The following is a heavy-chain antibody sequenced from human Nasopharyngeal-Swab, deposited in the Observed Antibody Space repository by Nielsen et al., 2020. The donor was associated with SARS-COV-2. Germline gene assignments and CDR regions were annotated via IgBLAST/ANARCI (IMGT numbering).Heavy chain of an antibody. J-gene: IGHJ3*01. CDR3: AKDGRIAMIEDF. D-gene: IGHD3-22*01. V-gene: IGHV3-9*01. CDR2: IRWNSGSI. CDR1: GFTFDDYT. Sequence: SLKISCAASGFTFDDYTMHWVRQAPGKGLEWVSGIRWNSGSITYADSVKGRFTISRDNAKNFLYLQMNSLRAEDTALYYCAKDGRIAMIEDFWGQATMVTVSS.